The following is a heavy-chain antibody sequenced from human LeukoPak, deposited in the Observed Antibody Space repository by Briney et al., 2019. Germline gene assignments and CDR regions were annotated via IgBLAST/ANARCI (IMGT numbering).Heavy chain of an antibody. Sequence: ASVKVSCKASGGTFSSYAISWVRQAPGQGLEWMGGIIPIFGTANYAQKFQGRVTITADESTSTAYMELSSLRSEDTAVYYCARDLKMGYSSGRYSWGTGSSNDYWGQGTLVTVSS. J-gene: IGHJ4*02. CDR3: ARDLKMGYSSGRYSWGTGSSNDY. D-gene: IGHD6-19*01. CDR2: IIPIFGTA. V-gene: IGHV1-69*13. CDR1: GGTFSSYA.